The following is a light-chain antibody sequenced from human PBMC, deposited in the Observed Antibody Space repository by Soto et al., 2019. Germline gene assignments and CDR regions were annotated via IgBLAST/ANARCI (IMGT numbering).Light chain of an antibody. CDR2: AAS. CDR1: QSISSSY. CDR3: QHYVSPPIT. J-gene: IGKJ5*01. V-gene: IGKV3-20*01. Sequence: EIVLTQSPGTLSLSPGEGGTLSCRASQSISSSYLAWYQQKPGQSPRLLIYAASSRATGIPDRFSGSGSGTDFTLTISRLEPEDFAVYYCQHYVSPPITFGQGTRLEIK.